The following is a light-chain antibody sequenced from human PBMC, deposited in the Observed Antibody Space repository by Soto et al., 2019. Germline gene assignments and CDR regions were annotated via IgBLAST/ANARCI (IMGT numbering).Light chain of an antibody. V-gene: IGKV3-15*01. Sequence: DIEMTQSPATLSVSLGERATLSCRASQSVSSNLAWYQQKPGQAPRLLIYGASTRVNGIPARFSGSGSGTEYTITISSRQPEDVAVYYCQQYDNCSPLTFGGGTKVEIK. CDR2: GAS. CDR3: QQYDNCSPLT. J-gene: IGKJ4*01. CDR1: QSVSSN.